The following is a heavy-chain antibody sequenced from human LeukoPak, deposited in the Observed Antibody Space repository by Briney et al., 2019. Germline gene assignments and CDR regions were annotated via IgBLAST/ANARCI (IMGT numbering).Heavy chain of an antibody. CDR1: GGSYSRYY. D-gene: IGHD2/OR15-2a*01. V-gene: IGHV4-34*01. CDR2: INHSGST. Sequence: SETLSLTCAVYGGSYSRYYWSWTRHPPGKGLEWIGEINHSGSTNYNPHLKSRVTISVDTSKNQFSLQLISVTAADTAVYYCERSTVYFDVFDIWGEGTMVTVSS. J-gene: IGHJ3*02. CDR3: ERSTVYFDVFDI.